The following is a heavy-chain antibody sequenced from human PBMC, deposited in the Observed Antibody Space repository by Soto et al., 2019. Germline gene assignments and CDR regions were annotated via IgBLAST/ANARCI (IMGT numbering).Heavy chain of an antibody. D-gene: IGHD3-10*01. CDR1: GFTFSRYA. V-gene: IGHV3-23*01. CDR3: ASSSGDLDVYGMDI. J-gene: IGHJ6*02. CDR2: VTGGGHTT. Sequence: AGSLRLSCAASGFTFSRYAMSWVRQAPGKGLEWVSTVTGGGHTTYNADSVNGRFTISRDNSKNTLYLQMNNLRAEDTAIYYCASSSGDLDVYGMDIWGPGTTVTVSS.